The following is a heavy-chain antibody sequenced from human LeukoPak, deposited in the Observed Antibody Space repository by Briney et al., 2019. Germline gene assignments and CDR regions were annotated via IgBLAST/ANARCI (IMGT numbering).Heavy chain of an antibody. CDR3: LYSYGYAYAA. D-gene: IGHD5-18*01. J-gene: IGHJ4*02. V-gene: IGHV1-69*05. CDR1: GDTFSSYA. CDR2: IIPIFGTA. Sequence: SVKVSCKASGDTFSSYAISWVRQAPGQGLEWMGRIIPIFGTANYAQKFQGRVTITTDESTSTAYMELSSLRSEDTAVYYCLYSYGYAYAAWGQGTLVTVSS.